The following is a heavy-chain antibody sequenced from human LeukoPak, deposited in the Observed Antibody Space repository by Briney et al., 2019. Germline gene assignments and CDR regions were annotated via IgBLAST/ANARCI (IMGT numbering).Heavy chain of an antibody. CDR2: IFYSGST. CDR1: GGSISSYY. D-gene: IGHD4-11*01. CDR3: ARRTTGGEHDY. J-gene: IGHJ4*02. Sequence: SETLSLTCTVSGGSISSYYWSWIRQPPGKGLEWIGYIFYSGSTYYNPSLKSRVTISVDTSKNHFSLKLSSVTAADTAVYYCARRTTGGEHDYWGQGALVTVSS. V-gene: IGHV4-59*06.